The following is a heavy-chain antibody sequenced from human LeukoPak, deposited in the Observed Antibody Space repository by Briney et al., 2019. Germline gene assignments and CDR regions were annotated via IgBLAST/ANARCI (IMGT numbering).Heavy chain of an antibody. Sequence: GGSLRLSCAASGFTFTSAWMNWVRQAPGKGLEWVGRIKSKADGETIDYAAPVKGRFTFSRDDSKNMLYLQMNSLKSEDTAVYYCSTLTSRGLSDSWGQGTLVTVSS. CDR2: IKSKADGETI. V-gene: IGHV3-15*07. D-gene: IGHD1-20*01. J-gene: IGHJ4*02. CDR3: STLTSRGLSDS. CDR1: GFTFTSAW.